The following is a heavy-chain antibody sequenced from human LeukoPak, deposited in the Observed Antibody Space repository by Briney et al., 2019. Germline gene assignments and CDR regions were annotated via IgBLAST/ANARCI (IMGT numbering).Heavy chain of an antibody. D-gene: IGHD4-17*01. CDR1: GFTFNTFW. CDR3: ARDPGYGDPTHYYYGMDV. Sequence: GGSLRLSCAASGFTFNTFWMSWVRQAPGKGLEWVANIDEDGSEKYYVDSVKGRFTISRDNAKNSLYLQMNSLRAEDTAVYYCARDPGYGDPTHYYYGMDVWGQGTTVTVSS. CDR2: IDEDGSEK. V-gene: IGHV3-7*01. J-gene: IGHJ6*02.